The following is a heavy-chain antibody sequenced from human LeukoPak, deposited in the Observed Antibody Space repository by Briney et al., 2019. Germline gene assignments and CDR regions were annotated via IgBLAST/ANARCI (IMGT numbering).Heavy chain of an antibody. D-gene: IGHD2-15*01. CDR3: ARVDLGYCSGGSCYGQYNWFDP. CDR2: INPNSGGT. Sequence: ASVKVSCKASGYTFTGYYMQWVRQAPGQGLEWMGWINPNSGGTNYAQKFQGRVTMTRDTSISTAYMELSRLRSDDTAVYYCARVDLGYCSGGSCYGQYNWFDPWGQGTLVTVSS. J-gene: IGHJ5*02. CDR1: GYTFTGYY. V-gene: IGHV1-2*02.